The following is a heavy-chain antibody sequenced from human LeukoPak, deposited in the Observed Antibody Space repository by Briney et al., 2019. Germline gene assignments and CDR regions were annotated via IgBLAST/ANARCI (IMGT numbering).Heavy chain of an antibody. V-gene: IGHV1-46*01. CDR1: GYTFTSCY. J-gene: IGHJ3*02. D-gene: IGHD2-2*01. CDR2: INPSGGST. CDR3: ARVSSDCSSTSCYVYDAFDI. Sequence: ASVKVSCKAPGYTFTSCYMHWVRQAPGQGLEWMGIINPSGGSTSYAQKFQGRVTMTRDTSTSTVYMELSSLRSEDTAVYYCARVSSDCSSTSCYVYDAFDIWGQGTMVTVSS.